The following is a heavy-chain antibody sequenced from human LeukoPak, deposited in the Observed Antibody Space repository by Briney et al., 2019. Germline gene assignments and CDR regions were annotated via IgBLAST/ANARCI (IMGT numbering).Heavy chain of an antibody. V-gene: IGHV3-7*01. CDR1: GFTFSSYW. CDR2: IKQDGSER. D-gene: IGHD3-10*01. CDR3: ASKSG. Sequence: GGSLRLSCVASGFTFSSYWMSWVCQVPGRGLEWVANIKQDGSERYYVDSVKGRFTISRDNANKSLYLQMNSLRGDDTAVYYCASKSGWGQGTLVTVSS. J-gene: IGHJ4*02.